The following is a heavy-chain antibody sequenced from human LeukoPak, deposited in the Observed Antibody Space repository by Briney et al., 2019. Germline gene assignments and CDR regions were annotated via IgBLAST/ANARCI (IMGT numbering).Heavy chain of an antibody. CDR3: ARDPGYDYGDYLDDFDY. D-gene: IGHD4-17*01. Sequence: GASVKVSCKASGYTFTSYGISWVRQAPGQGLEWMGWISAYNGNTNYAQKLQGRVTMTTDTSTSTAYMELRSLRSDDTAVYYCARDPGYDYGDYLDDFDYWGQGTLVTVSS. CDR2: ISAYNGNT. CDR1: GYTFTSYG. V-gene: IGHV1-18*01. J-gene: IGHJ4*02.